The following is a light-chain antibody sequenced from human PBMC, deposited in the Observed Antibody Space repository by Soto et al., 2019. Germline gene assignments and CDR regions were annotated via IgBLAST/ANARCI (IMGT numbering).Light chain of an antibody. CDR1: SSDVGGYNY. CDR3: RSYTSSSTAVV. CDR2: DVS. J-gene: IGLJ2*01. V-gene: IGLV2-14*01. Sequence: QSALTQPASVSGSPGQSITISCTGTSSDVGGYNYVSWYQQHPGKAPKLMIYDVSNRPSGVSNRFSVSKSGNTASLTISGLQAEDEADYYCRSYTSSSTAVVFGGGTKVTVL.